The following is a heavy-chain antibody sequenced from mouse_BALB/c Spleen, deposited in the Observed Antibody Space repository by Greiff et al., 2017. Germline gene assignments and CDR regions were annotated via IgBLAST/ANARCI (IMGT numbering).Heavy chain of an antibody. D-gene: IGHD1-1*01. CDR1: GFTFSSYA. V-gene: IGHV5-9-4*01. Sequence: DVKLVESGGGLVKPGGSLKLSCAASGFTFSSYAMSWVRQSPEKRLEWVAEISSGGSYTYYPDTVTGRFTISRDNAKNTLYLEMSSLRSEDTAMYYCARDDYGSSYGYAMDYWGQGTSVTVSS. CDR2: ISSGGSYT. CDR3: ARDDYGSSYGYAMDY. J-gene: IGHJ4*01.